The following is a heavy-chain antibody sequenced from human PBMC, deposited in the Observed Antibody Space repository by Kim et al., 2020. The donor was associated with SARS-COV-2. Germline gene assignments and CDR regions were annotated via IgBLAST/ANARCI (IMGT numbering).Heavy chain of an antibody. CDR1: GASISSSSNY. V-gene: IGHV4-39*01. J-gene: IGHJ4*02. CDR2: INYSGNT. CDR3: ARLVSENSAVEY. Sequence: SETLSLTCTVSGASISSSSNYWGWIRQPPGKGLEWIGSINYSGNTYYNPSLKSRVTISVDTSKNQFSLKMRSVTAADTAEYYCARLVSENSAVEYWGQGTLVTVSS.